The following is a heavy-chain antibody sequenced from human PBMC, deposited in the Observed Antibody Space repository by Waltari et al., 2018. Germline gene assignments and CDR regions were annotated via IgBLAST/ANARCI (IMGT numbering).Heavy chain of an antibody. V-gene: IGHV3-30-3*01. D-gene: IGHD4-17*01. CDR2: ISYDGSNK. J-gene: IGHJ4*02. CDR3: ARGYYGDYVGY. Sequence: QVQLVESGGGVVQPGRSLRLSCAASGFTFSSYAMHWVRQAPGKGLEWVAVISYDGSNKYYADSVKGRFTISRDNSKNTLYLQMNSLRAEDTAVYYCARGYYGDYVGYWGQGTLVTVSS. CDR1: GFTFSSYA.